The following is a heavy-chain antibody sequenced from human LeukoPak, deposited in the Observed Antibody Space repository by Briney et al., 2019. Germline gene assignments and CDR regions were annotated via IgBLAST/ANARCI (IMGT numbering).Heavy chain of an antibody. V-gene: IGHV4-34*01. CDR2: INHSGST. D-gene: IGHD3-10*01. CDR1: GGSFSGYY. Sequence: SETLSLTCAVYGGSFSGYYWSWIRQPPGKGLEWIGEINHSGSTNYNPSLKSRVTISVDTSKNQFSLKLSSVTAADTAVYYCARPRVRGGGAFDYWGQGTLVTVSS. J-gene: IGHJ4*02. CDR3: ARPRVRGGGAFDY.